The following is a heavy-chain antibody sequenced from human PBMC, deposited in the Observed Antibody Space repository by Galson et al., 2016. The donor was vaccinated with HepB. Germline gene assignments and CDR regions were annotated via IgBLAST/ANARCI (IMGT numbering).Heavy chain of an antibody. V-gene: IGHV4-31*03. D-gene: IGHD6-19*01. J-gene: IGHJ4*02. CDR1: GGSIITGGYY. CDR2: IYHTGST. CDR3: ARLSGSSGWYHFDY. Sequence: LSLTCTVSGGSIITGGYYWSWIRQHPGKGLEWIGYIYHTGSTYYNPSLRSRVTISEDTSKNQISLKLSSVTAADTAVYYCARLSGSSGWYHFDYWGQGTLVTVSS.